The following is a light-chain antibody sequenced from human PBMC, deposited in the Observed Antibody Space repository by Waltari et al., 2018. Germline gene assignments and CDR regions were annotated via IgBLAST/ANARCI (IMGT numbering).Light chain of an antibody. CDR3: QHKTT. V-gene: IGKV1-5*03. Sequence: DIQMTQSPSTLSASVGDRVPLTCRASQRISDWLAWYQQKPGKAPKLLMYNASSLESGVPSRFSGSGSGTESTLTISSLQPDDFATYYCQHKTTFGQGTKVEIK. J-gene: IGKJ1*01. CDR1: QRISDW. CDR2: NAS.